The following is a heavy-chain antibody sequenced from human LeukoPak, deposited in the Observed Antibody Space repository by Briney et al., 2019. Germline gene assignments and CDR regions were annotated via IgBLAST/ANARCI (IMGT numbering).Heavy chain of an antibody. V-gene: IGHV3-48*01. D-gene: IGHD3-3*01. CDR3: ARDHLIYYDFWSGYLDY. CDR1: GFTFSSYS. Sequence: GGSLRLSCAASGFTFSSYSMNWVRQAPGKGLEWVSYISSSSSTIYYADSVKGRFTISSDNAKNSLYLQMNSLRAEDTAVYYCARDHLIYYDFWSGYLDYWGQGTLVTVSS. CDR2: ISSSSSTI. J-gene: IGHJ4*02.